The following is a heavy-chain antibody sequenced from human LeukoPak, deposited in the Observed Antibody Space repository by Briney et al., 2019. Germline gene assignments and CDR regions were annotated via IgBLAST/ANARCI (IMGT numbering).Heavy chain of an antibody. J-gene: IGHJ4*02. D-gene: IGHD3-22*01. Sequence: QSGGSLRLSCAASGFTFSSYAMHWVRQAPGKGLEWVAVISYDGSNKYYADSVKGRFTISRDNSKNTLYLQMNSLRAEDTAVYYCARELGSSGYYFDYWGQGTLVTVSS. CDR1: GFTFSSYA. CDR2: ISYDGSNK. V-gene: IGHV3-30-3*01. CDR3: ARELGSSGYYFDY.